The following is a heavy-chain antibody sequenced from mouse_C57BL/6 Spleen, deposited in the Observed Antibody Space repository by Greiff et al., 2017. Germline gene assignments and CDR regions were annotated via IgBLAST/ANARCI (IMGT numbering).Heavy chain of an antibody. V-gene: IGHV1-82*01. Sequence: VQLQQSGPELVKPGASVKISCTASGYAISSSWMNWVKQRPGKGLEWIGRIYPGDGDTNYNGKFKGKATLTADKSSSTAYMQLSSLTSEDSAVYFCARVQGAMDYWGQGTSVTVSS. D-gene: IGHD6-1*01. CDR1: GYAISSSW. CDR2: IYPGDGDT. J-gene: IGHJ4*01. CDR3: ARVQGAMDY.